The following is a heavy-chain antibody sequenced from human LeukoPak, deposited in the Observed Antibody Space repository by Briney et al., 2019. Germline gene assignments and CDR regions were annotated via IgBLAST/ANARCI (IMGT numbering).Heavy chain of an antibody. J-gene: IGHJ4*02. Sequence: KSSETLSLTCTVSGGSVSGYYWSWIRQPPGKGPEWIGYIYDTGTTLYSPSLKSRVTMSVDTSENQFSLKLSSVTAADTAVYYCGRHDAVPVIRRGFDFWGQGTLVTVSS. V-gene: IGHV4-59*08. D-gene: IGHD2-21*02. CDR1: GGSVSGYY. CDR2: IYDTGTT. CDR3: GRHDAVPVIRRGFDF.